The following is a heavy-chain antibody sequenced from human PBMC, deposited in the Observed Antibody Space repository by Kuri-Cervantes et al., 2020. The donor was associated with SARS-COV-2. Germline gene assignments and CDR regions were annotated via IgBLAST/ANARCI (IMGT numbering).Heavy chain of an antibody. D-gene: IGHD1-1*01. J-gene: IGHJ3*02. Sequence: EALKISCAASGFTVSSNEMSWVRQAPGKGLEWVSSISGGSTYYADSVKGRFTISRDNSKNTLYLQMNSLRAEDTAVYYCARDRQLDQGGAFDIWGQGTMVTVSS. CDR3: ARDRQLDQGGAFDI. V-gene: IGHV3-38*03. CDR2: ISGGST. CDR1: GFTVSSNE.